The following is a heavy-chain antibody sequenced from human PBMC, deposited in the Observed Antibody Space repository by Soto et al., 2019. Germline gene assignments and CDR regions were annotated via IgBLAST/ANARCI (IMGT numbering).Heavy chain of an antibody. J-gene: IGHJ4*02. V-gene: IGHV2-5*02. CDR3: AHRLYGHDYGDYLFDY. Sequence: SGPTLVNPTQTLTLTCTFSGFSLSTSGVGVGWIRQPPGKALEWLALIYWDDDKRYSPSLKSRLTITKDTSKNQVVLTMTNMDPVDTATYYCAHRLYGHDYGDYLFDYWGQGTLVTVSS. CDR1: GFSLSTSGVG. D-gene: IGHD4-17*01. CDR2: IYWDDDK.